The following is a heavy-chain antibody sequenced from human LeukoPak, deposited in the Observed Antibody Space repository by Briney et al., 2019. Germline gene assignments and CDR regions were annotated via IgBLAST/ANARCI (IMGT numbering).Heavy chain of an antibody. CDR3: AKDDNWRGSYNYYYMDV. J-gene: IGHJ6*03. V-gene: IGHV3-33*06. D-gene: IGHD3-3*01. CDR2: IWYDGSSE. CDR1: GVNFGSYG. Sequence: GRSLRLSCAASGVNFGSYGMHWVRQAPGKGLEWVAVIWYDGSSEQYADSVKGRFTISRDNSRDTLYLQMNSLRAEDTAVYYCAKDDNWRGSYNYYYMDVWRKGTSVTVSS.